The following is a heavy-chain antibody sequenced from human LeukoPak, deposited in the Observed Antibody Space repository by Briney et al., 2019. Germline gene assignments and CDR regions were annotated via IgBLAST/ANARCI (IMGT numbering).Heavy chain of an antibody. CDR1: GFTSSSYA. CDR2: ISGSGGST. V-gene: IGHV3-23*01. Sequence: GGSLRLSCAASGFTSSSYAMSWVRQAPGKGLESVSAISGSGGSTYYADSVKGRFTISRDNSKNTLYLQMNSLRAEDTAVYYCAKDYCSGGSCYFPDAFDIWGQGTMVTVSS. CDR3: AKDYCSGGSCYFPDAFDI. J-gene: IGHJ3*02. D-gene: IGHD2-15*01.